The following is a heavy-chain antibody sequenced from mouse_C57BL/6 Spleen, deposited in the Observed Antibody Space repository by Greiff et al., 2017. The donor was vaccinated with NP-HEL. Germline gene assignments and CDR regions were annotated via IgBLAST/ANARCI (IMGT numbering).Heavy chain of an antibody. CDR3: ARGFTTVVDGAY. Sequence: QVQLQQPGAELVKPGASVTLSCKASGYTFTSYWMHWVKQRPGQGLEWIGMIHPNSGSTNYNEKFKSTATLTVDKSSSTAYMQLSSLTSEDSAVYYCARGFTTVVDGAYWGQGTLVTVSA. J-gene: IGHJ3*01. CDR2: IHPNSGST. D-gene: IGHD1-1*01. V-gene: IGHV1-64*01. CDR1: GYTFTSYW.